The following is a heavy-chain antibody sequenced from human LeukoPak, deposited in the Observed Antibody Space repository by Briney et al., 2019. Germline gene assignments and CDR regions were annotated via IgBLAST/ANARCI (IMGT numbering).Heavy chain of an antibody. J-gene: IGHJ5*02. D-gene: IGHD3-10*01. CDR1: GYRFTSYW. CDR2: IYPGDSDT. V-gene: IGHV5-51*01. CDR3: AIPRYGSGSARFDP. Sequence: GGSLEISCKGSGYRFTSYWIGWVRQMPGKSLEWMGIIYPGDSDTRYSPSFQGQVTISADKSIGTAYLQWSSLKASDTAMYYCAIPRYGSGSARFDPWGQGTLVTVSS.